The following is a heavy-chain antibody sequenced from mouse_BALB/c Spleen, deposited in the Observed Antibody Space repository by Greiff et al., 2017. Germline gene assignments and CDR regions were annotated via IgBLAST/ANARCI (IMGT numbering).Heavy chain of an antibody. D-gene: IGHD2-3*01. CDR1: GYTFTSYW. J-gene: IGHJ4*01. CDR3: ARQGVWDGYYPLYAMDY. CDR2: IYPGDGDT. Sequence: QVQLKESGAELARPGASVKLSCKASGYTFTSYWMQWVKQRPGQGLEWIGAIYPGDGDTRYTQKFKGKATLTADKSSSTAYMQLSSLASEDSAVYYCARQGVWDGYYPLYAMDYWGQGTSVTVSS. V-gene: IGHV1-87*01.